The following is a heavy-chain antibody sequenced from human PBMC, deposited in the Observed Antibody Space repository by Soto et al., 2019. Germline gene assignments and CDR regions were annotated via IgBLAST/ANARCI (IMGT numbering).Heavy chain of an antibody. Sequence: VGSLRLSCAASGFTVSSNYMSWVRQAPGKGLEWVSVIYSGGSTYYADSVKGRFTISRDNSKNTLYLQMNSLRAEDTAVYYCARDSYYYGMDVWGQGTTDTVSS. V-gene: IGHV3-53*01. CDR1: GFTVSSNY. J-gene: IGHJ6*02. CDR3: ARDSYYYGMDV. CDR2: IYSGGST.